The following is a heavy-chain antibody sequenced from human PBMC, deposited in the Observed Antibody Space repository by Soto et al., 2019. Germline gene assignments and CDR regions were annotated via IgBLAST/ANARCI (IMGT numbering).Heavy chain of an antibody. V-gene: IGHV4-34*01. J-gene: IGHJ5*02. CDR2: INQSGRT. CDR3: ERRKNCRCGSCYSRGHWFDP. Sequence: QVQLQQWGAGLLKPSETLSLTCAVYGGSFSGYYWSWIRQPPGKGLGWIGEINQSGRTNYNPSLKARTTISVDTSKNQLPRNQSAVPAADPAVYYIERRKNCRCGSCYSRGHWFDPWGQGTLVTVSS. D-gene: IGHD2-15*01. CDR1: GGSFSGYY.